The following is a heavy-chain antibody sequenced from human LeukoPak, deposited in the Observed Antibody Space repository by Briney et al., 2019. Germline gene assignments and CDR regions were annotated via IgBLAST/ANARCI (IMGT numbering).Heavy chain of an antibody. D-gene: IGHD6-13*01. CDR3: ARDRIAAAAGGMDV. CDR1: GFTFSSYE. J-gene: IGHJ6*02. Sequence: GGSLRLSCAASGFTFSSYEMNWVRQAPGKGLEWASYISSSGSTIYYADSVKGRFTISRDNAKNSLYLQMNSLRAEDTAVYYCARDRIAAAAGGMDVWGQGTTVTVSS. CDR2: ISSSGSTI. V-gene: IGHV3-48*03.